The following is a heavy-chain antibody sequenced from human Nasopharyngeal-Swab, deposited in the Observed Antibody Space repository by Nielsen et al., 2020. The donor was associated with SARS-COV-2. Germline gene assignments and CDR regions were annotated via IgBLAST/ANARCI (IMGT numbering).Heavy chain of an antibody. CDR3: ARGLSRRRLLPTYYFDY. D-gene: IGHD3-10*01. Sequence: ASVKVSCKASGYTFTSYDINWVRQATGQGLEWMGWMNPNSGNTGYAQKFQGRVTMTRNTSISTAYMELSSLRSEDTAVYYCARGLSRRRLLPTYYFDYWGQGTLVTVSS. V-gene: IGHV1-8*01. J-gene: IGHJ4*02. CDR2: MNPNSGNT. CDR1: GYTFTSYD.